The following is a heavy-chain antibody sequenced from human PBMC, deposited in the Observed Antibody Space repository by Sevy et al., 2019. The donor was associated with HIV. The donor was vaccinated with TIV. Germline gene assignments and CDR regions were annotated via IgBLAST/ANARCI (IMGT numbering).Heavy chain of an antibody. J-gene: IGHJ4*02. CDR1: GFTFSSYS. CDR2: ISSSSYI. V-gene: IGHV3-21*01. Sequence: GGSLRLSCAASGFTFSSYSMNWVRQAPGKGLEWVSSISSSSYIYYADSVKGRFTISRDNAKNSLYLQMNSLRAEDTAVYYCARDWVTSVAGAFGYWGQGTLVTVSS. CDR3: ARDWVTSVAGAFGY. D-gene: IGHD6-19*01.